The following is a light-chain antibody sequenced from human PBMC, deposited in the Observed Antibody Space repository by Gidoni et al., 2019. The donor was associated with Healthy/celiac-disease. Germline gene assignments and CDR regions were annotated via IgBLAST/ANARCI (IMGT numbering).Light chain of an antibody. CDR3: MQALQTPRT. CDR1: QSLLHSNGYNY. CDR2: LGS. V-gene: IGKV2-28*01. Sequence: IVMTQFPLSLPVTPGEPASISCMSSQSLLHSNGYNYLDWYLQKPGQSPQLLIYLGSNRASGVPDRFSGSGSGTDFTLKISRVEAEDVGVYYCMQALQTPRTFGQGTKVEIK. J-gene: IGKJ1*01.